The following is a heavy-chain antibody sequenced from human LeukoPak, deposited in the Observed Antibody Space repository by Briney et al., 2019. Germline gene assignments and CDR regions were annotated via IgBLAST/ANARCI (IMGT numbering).Heavy chain of an antibody. J-gene: IGHJ4*02. CDR2: IYYSGST. V-gene: IGHV4-61*01. CDR1: GGSVSSGFYH. CDR3: ARKSNNIDY. Sequence: SETLSLTCTVSGGSVSSGFYHWSWIRQPPGKGLEWIGYIYYSGSTNYNPSLKSRVTISVDTSKNQFSLKLSSVTAADTAVYYCARKSNNIDYWGQGTLVTVSS. D-gene: IGHD2/OR15-2a*01.